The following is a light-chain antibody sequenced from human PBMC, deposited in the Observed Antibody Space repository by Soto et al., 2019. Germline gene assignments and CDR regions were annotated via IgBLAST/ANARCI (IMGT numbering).Light chain of an antibody. CDR2: WAS. V-gene: IGKV4-1*01. Sequence: DIVMTQSPDSLAVSLGERATINCKSSQSVLYSSNNKNDLAWYQQKTGQPPKLLIYWASTRESGVPDLFSGSGSGTDFTLTISRLHAEDVAVYYCQQYYIPWTFGQGTKVEIK. CDR3: QQYYIPWT. CDR1: QSVLYSSNNKND. J-gene: IGKJ1*01.